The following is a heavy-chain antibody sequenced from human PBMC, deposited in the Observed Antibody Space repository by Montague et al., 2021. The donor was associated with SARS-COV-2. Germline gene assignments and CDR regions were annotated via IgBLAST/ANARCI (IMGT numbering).Heavy chain of an antibody. D-gene: IGHD1-26*01. Sequence: SETLSLTCAVSGGSISSGTWWTWVRQPPGKGLEWIGEISHSGGTNYNPPLKSRVTISVHKSKNQFSLNVNSVTAADTAVYYCASLSSDIGGYLWFDVWGQGALVSVSS. V-gene: IGHV4-4*02. J-gene: IGHJ5*02. CDR1: GGSISSGTW. CDR3: ASLSSDIGGYLWFDV. CDR2: ISHSGGT.